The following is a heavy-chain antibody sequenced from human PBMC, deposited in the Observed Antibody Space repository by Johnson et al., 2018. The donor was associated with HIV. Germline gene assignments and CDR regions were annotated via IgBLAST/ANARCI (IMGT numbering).Heavy chain of an antibody. J-gene: IGHJ3*02. CDR2: ISFDGSNK. V-gene: IGHV3-30*04. CDR1: GFTFSSYA. Sequence: QVQLVESGGGVVQPGRSLRLSCAASGFTFSSYAMHWVRQAPGKGLGWVAVISFDGSNKYYADSVKGRFTISRDNYKNTLYLQMNSLRAEDTAVYYCARDGELGDAFDIWGQGTMVTVSS. D-gene: IGHD7-27*01. CDR3: ARDGELGDAFDI.